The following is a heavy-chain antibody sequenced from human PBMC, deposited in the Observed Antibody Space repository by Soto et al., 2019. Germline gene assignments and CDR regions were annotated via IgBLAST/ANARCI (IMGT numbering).Heavy chain of an antibody. CDR1: GYTFTSYY. Sequence: ASVKVSCKASGYTFTSYYMHWVRQAPGQGLEWMGIINPSGGSTSYAQKFQGGVTMTRDTSTSTVYMELSSLRSEDTAVYYCAREGRGYSGYEGFFYFDYWGQGTLVTVSS. D-gene: IGHD5-12*01. V-gene: IGHV1-46*01. CDR2: INPSGGST. J-gene: IGHJ4*02. CDR3: AREGRGYSGYEGFFYFDY.